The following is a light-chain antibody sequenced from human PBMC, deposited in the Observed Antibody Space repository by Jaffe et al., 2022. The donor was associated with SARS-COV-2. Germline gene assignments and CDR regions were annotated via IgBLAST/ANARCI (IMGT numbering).Light chain of an antibody. CDR2: QDS. CDR1: KLGDKF. Sequence: SYELTQPPSVSVSPGQTASITCSGHKLGDKFACWYQQKPGQSPVLIIYQDSKRPSGIPGRFSGSNSGNTATLTISGTQAMDEADFYCQAWDSSTVVFGTGTKVTVL. V-gene: IGLV3-1*01. J-gene: IGLJ1*01. CDR3: QAWDSSTVV.